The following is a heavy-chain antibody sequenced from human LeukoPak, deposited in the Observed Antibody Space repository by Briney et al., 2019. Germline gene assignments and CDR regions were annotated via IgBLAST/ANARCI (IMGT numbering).Heavy chain of an antibody. V-gene: IGHV4-34*01. CDR1: GGSFSGYY. CDR3: ARGLRLSYYYYHFMEV. D-gene: IGHD4-17*01. Sequence: SSETLSLTCGVYGGSFSGYYWSWIRQPPGKGLEWIGEINDSGSTNYNPSLKSRVTISVDTSKKQFSLKLSSVTAADTAMYYCARGLRLSYYYYHFMEVWGKGTTVTVSS. CDR2: INDSGST. J-gene: IGHJ6*03.